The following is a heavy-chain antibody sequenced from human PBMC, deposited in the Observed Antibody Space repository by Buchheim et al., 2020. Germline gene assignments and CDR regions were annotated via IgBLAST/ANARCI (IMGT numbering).Heavy chain of an antibody. Sequence: EVQLVESGGGLVQPGGSLRLSCAASGFTFSSYWMHWVRQAPGKGLVWVSRINSDGSSTSYADSVKGRFTISRDNAKNTLYLQMNSLRAEDTAVYYCAKDLGKQQLFFEVYYYYYGMDVWGQGTT. CDR1: GFTFSSYW. D-gene: IGHD6-13*01. CDR3: AKDLGKQQLFFEVYYYYYGMDV. CDR2: INSDGSST. V-gene: IGHV3-74*01. J-gene: IGHJ6*02.